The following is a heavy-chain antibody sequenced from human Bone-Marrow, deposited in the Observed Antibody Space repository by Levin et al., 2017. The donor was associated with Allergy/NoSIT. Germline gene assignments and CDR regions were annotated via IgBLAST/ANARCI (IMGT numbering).Heavy chain of an antibody. CDR2: ISWNSGSI. CDR1: GFTFDDYA. Sequence: PGGSLRLSCAASGFTFDDYAMHWVRQAPGKGLEWVSGISWNSGSIGYADSVKGRFTISRDNAKNSLYLQMNSLRAEDTALYYCAKDYSPSYSSSWFDYWGQGTLVTVSS. J-gene: IGHJ4*02. D-gene: IGHD6-13*01. V-gene: IGHV3-9*01. CDR3: AKDYSPSYSSSWFDY.